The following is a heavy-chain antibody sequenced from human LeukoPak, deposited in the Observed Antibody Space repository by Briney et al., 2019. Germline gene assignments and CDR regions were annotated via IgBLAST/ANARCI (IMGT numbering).Heavy chain of an antibody. D-gene: IGHD6-13*01. Sequence: PSETLSLTRTVSGGSISSYYWSWIRQPPGKGLEWVGYIYYSGSTNYNPSLKSRVTISVDTSKNQFSLKLSSVTAADTAVYYCARHARSSSSIDYWGQGTLVTVSS. CDR1: GGSISSYY. CDR2: IYYSGST. CDR3: ARHARSSSSIDY. J-gene: IGHJ4*02. V-gene: IGHV4-59*08.